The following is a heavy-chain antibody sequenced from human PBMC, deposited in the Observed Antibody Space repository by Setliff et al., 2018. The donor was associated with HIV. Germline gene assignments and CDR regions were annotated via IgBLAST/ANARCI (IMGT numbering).Heavy chain of an antibody. J-gene: IGHJ6*02. CDR1: GGSFSDHY. V-gene: IGHV4-34*01. Sequence: PSETLSLTCAVYGGSFSDHYWTWIRQPPGKGLEWIGEINQSGISNFNPSLKSRVTMPIDTPKNQFSLKLSSVTAADTAVYYCARGEHGMDVWGQGTTVTVSS. CDR3: ARGEHGMDV. CDR2: INQSGIS.